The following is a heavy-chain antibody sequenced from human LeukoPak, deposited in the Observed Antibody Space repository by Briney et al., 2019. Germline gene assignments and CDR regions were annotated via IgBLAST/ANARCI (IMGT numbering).Heavy chain of an antibody. CDR2: INAGNGNT. CDR3: ARYITIFGVVIRYYFDY. J-gene: IGHJ4*02. Sequence: ASVNVSCKASGYTFTSYAMHWVRQAPGQRLERMGWINAGNGNTKYSQKFQGRVTITRDTSASTAYMELSSLRSEDTAVYYCARYITIFGVVIRYYFDYWGQGTLVTVSS. CDR1: GYTFTSYA. V-gene: IGHV1-3*01. D-gene: IGHD3-3*01.